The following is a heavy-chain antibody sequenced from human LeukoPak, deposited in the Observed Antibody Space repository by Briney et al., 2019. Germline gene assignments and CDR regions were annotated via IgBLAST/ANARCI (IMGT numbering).Heavy chain of an antibody. D-gene: IGHD3-22*01. J-gene: IGHJ4*02. CDR2: ISAYNGNT. Sequence: GASVKVSCKASGYTFTSYGISWVRQAPGQGLEWMGWISAYNGNTNYAQKLQGRVTMTTDTSTSTAYMELGSLRSDDTAVYYCARPGRGYDSSGYPPPFDYWGQGTLVTVSS. CDR3: ARPGRGYDSSGYPPPFDY. CDR1: GYTFTSYG. V-gene: IGHV1-18*01.